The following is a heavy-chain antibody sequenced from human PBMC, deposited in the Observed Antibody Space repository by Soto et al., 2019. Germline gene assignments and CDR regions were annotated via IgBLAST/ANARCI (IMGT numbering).Heavy chain of an antibody. Sequence: PSETLSLTCTVSGGSISSGGYYWSWIRQHPGMGLEWIGYIYYSGSTYYNPSLKSRVTISVDTSKNQFSLKLSSVTAADTAVYYCARVGGINWFDPWGQGTLVTVSS. V-gene: IGHV4-31*02. D-gene: IGHD1-20*01. CDR3: ARVGGINWFDP. J-gene: IGHJ5*02. CDR1: GGSISSGGYY. CDR2: IYYSGST.